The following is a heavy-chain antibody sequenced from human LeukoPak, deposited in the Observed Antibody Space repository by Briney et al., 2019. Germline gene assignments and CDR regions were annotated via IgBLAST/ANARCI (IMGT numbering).Heavy chain of an antibody. CDR2: IYTSGST. CDR1: GGSISSYY. D-gene: IGHD5-18*01. Sequence: SETLSLTCTVSGGSISSYYWSWIRQPAAKGLEWIGRIYTSGSTNYNPSLKSRVTMSVDTSKNQFSLKLSSVTAADTAVYYCARDGRGLRYSYGYEFHWFDPWGQGTLVTVSS. V-gene: IGHV4-4*07. CDR3: ARDGRGLRYSYGYEFHWFDP. J-gene: IGHJ5*02.